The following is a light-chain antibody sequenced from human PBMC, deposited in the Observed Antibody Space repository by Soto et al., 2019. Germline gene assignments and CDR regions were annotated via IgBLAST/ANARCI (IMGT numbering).Light chain of an antibody. V-gene: IGKV3-11*01. CDR3: QQRKNWPPLT. Sequence: EIDLTQSPATLSLSPGETATLSCRASQNVDKFLAWYQQRPGQPPRLLIFDSSNRATGVPVRFSGSGSGTVFTLTIGRLEPEDSAVYYCQQRKNWPPLTFGQGTRLEIK. J-gene: IGKJ5*01. CDR2: DSS. CDR1: QNVDKF.